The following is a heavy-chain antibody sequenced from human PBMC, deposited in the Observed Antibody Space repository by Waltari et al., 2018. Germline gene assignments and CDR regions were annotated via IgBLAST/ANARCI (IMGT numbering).Heavy chain of an antibody. D-gene: IGHD3-16*01. CDR1: GYTFTGYY. CDR3: ARVEGAAGLDI. J-gene: IGHJ3*02. V-gene: IGHV1-3*01. CDR2: INGCNGNT. Sequence: QVQLVQSGAEVKKPGASVKVSCKASGYTFTGYYMHWVRQAPGQRLEWMGWINGCNGNTKYSQKCQGRVTSTRDTSASTAYMELSSLRSEDTAVYYCARVEGAAGLDIWGQGTMVTVSS.